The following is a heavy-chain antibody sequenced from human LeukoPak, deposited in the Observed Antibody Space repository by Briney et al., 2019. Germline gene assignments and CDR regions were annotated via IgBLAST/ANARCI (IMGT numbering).Heavy chain of an antibody. Sequence: GGSLRLSCAASGFTLSSYAMSWVRQAPGKGLEWVSAISGSGGSTYYAHSVKGRFTISRDNSKNTLYLQMNSLRAEDTAVYYCARAPQGYCSGGSCPYYYYYYGMDVWGQGTTVTVSS. D-gene: IGHD2-15*01. V-gene: IGHV3-23*01. CDR3: ARAPQGYCSGGSCPYYYYYYGMDV. CDR2: ISGSGGST. CDR1: GFTLSSYA. J-gene: IGHJ6*02.